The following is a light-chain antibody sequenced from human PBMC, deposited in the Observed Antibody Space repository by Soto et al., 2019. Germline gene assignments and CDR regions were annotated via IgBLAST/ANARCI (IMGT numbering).Light chain of an antibody. CDR1: SSDVGGYNH. V-gene: IGLV2-23*01. CDR2: EGS. CDR3: CSYTGSSTLEV. Sequence: QSALTQPASVSGSPGQSITISCTGTSSDVGGYNHVSWYQQHPGKAPKLMIYEGSKRPSGVSNRFSGSKSGNTASLTISGLQAEDEADYYCCSYTGSSTLEVFGAGTKVTVL. J-gene: IGLJ1*01.